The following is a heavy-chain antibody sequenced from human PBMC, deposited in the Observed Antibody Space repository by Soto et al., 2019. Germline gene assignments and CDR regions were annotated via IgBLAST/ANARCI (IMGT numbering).Heavy chain of an antibody. CDR1: GGTFSSYT. CDR2: IIPILGIA. D-gene: IGHD2-2*01. CDR3: ARVTGRYCSSTSCYREGYFDY. V-gene: IGHV1-69*02. J-gene: IGHJ4*02. Sequence: QVQLVQSGAEVKKPGSSVKVSCKASGGTFSSYTISWVRQAPGQGLEWMGRIIPILGIAHYAQKFQGRVTITADQSTSAAYMELSSLRSEDTAVYYCARVTGRYCSSTSCYREGYFDYWGQGTLVTVSS.